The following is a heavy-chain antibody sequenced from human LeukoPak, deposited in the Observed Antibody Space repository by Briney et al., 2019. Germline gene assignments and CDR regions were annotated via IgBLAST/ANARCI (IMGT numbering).Heavy chain of an antibody. V-gene: IGHV5-51*01. CDR1: GYRFSSYW. CDR2: MYPGDSDT. J-gene: IGHJ4*02. Sequence: PGESLKISCKGSGYRFSSYWIGWVRQMPGKGLEWMGIMYPGDSDTRFSPSFQGQVTISADEPISTAYLQWRSLKASDTAMYYCAGSIASSGPYYFDYWGQGTLVTVSS. D-gene: IGHD6-13*01. CDR3: AGSIASSGPYYFDY.